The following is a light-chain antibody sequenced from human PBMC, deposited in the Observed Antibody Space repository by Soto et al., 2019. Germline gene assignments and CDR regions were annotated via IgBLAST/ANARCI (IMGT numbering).Light chain of an antibody. CDR2: DVN. Sequence: QSVLTQPASVSGSPGQSITISCTGTSSDVAGYDYVSWYQQHPGKAPKVIIYDVNNRPSGVSSRFSGSKSGNTASLSISGLHAEDEADYYCSSYSSSATNYVFGSGTKLTVL. V-gene: IGLV2-14*03. J-gene: IGLJ1*01. CDR3: SSYSSSATNYV. CDR1: SSDVAGYDY.